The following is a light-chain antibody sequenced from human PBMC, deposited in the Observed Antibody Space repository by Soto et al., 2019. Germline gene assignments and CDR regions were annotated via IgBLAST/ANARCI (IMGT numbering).Light chain of an antibody. V-gene: IGKV3-11*01. J-gene: IGKJ5*01. CDR1: QSVGSY. CDR3: QQRSNWPVT. CDR2: DAS. Sequence: EIVLTQSTDTLSLSPGERATLSCRASQSVGSYLAWYQQKPGQAPRPLIYDASNRATGIPARFSGSGSGTDYTLTISSLEPEDFAVYYCQQRSNWPVTFGQGTRLEIK.